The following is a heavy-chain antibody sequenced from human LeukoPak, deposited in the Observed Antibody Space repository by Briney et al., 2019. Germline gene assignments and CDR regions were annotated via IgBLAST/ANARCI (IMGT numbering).Heavy chain of an antibody. CDR1: GFTFSSYE. CDR2: ISSSGSTI. V-gene: IGHV3-48*03. D-gene: IGHD3-22*01. CDR3: ARDGSSGYYYGYDY. J-gene: IGHJ4*02. Sequence: GGSLRLFCAASGFTFSSYEMNWVRQAPGKGLEWVSYISSSGSTIYYADSVKGRFTISRDNAKNSLYLQMNSLRAEDTAVYYCARDGSSGYYYGYDYWGQGTLVTVSS.